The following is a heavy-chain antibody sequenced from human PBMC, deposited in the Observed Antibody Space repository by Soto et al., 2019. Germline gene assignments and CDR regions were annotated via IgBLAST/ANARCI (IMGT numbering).Heavy chain of an antibody. CDR2: IIPIFGTA. D-gene: IGHD2-2*01. V-gene: IGHV1-69*12. CDR3: ARSEDCISTSCYGGGFDY. J-gene: IGHJ4*02. CDR1: GGTFSSYA. Sequence: QVQLVQSGAEVKKPGSSVKVSCKASGGTFSSYAISWVRQAPGQGLEWMGGIIPIFGTANYAQKFQGRVTITGDESTSTAYMELSSLRSEDTAVYYCARSEDCISTSCYGGGFDYWGQGPLVPVSS.